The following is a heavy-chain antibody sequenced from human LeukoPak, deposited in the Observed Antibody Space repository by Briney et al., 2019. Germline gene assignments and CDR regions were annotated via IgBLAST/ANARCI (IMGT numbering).Heavy chain of an antibody. J-gene: IGHJ4*02. Sequence: PGGSLRLSCAASGFTFSSYGMHWVRQAPGKGLEWVAIISYDGTNKYYADPVKGRFTISRDNSKNTLYLQINSLRVEDTVVYYCAKDRQQVLLRHFEYWGQGTLVTVSS. CDR2: ISYDGTNK. D-gene: IGHD2/OR15-2a*01. CDR3: AKDRQQVLLRHFEY. V-gene: IGHV3-30*18. CDR1: GFTFSSYG.